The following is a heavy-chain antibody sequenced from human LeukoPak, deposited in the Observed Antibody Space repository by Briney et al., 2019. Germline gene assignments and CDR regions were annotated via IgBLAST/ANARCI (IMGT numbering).Heavy chain of an antibody. CDR3: ANKRDLSGYFVY. D-gene: IGHD3-9*01. CDR2: ISYDGSNK. Sequence: PGGSLRLSCAASGFTFSSYGMHWVRQAPGKGLEWVAVISYDGSNKYYADSVKGRFTISRDNSKNTLYLQMNSLRAEDTAVYYCANKRDLSGYFVYWGQGTLVTVSS. J-gene: IGHJ4*02. CDR1: GFTFSSYG. V-gene: IGHV3-30*18.